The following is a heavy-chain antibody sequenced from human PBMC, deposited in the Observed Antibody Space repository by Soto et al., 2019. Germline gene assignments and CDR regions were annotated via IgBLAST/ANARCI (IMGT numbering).Heavy chain of an antibody. Sequence: EVQLVESGGGLVQPGGSRSLSCAASGFTFRSSWLHWVGQLPGKGLVWVSRINSDGSSSIYAESVKGRFTISRDNAKNTLYLQMHSLSAEDTAVYYCVRVVPYNNPDFWGQGTLVTVSS. CDR2: INSDGSSS. CDR1: GFTFRSSW. CDR3: VRVVPYNNPDF. D-gene: IGHD1-1*01. V-gene: IGHV3-74*01. J-gene: IGHJ4*02.